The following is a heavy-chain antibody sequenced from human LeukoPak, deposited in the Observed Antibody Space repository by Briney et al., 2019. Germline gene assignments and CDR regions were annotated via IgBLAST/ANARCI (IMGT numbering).Heavy chain of an antibody. CDR1: GFTFSSYC. CDR2: IWYDGSNK. J-gene: IGHJ4*02. Sequence: PGGSLRLPCAASGFTFSSYCMHWVRQAPGKGLEWVAVIWYDGSNKYYADSVKGRFTISRDNSKNTLYLQMNSLRAEDTAVYYCARGDGSRLDYWGQGTLVTVSS. D-gene: IGHD2-15*01. CDR3: ARGDGSRLDY. V-gene: IGHV3-33*01.